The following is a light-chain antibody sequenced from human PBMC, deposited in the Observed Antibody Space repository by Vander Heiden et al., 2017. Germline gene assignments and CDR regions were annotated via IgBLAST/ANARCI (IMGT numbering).Light chain of an antibody. CDR2: YRSDSDK. CDR1: SGINVGTYR. Sequence: QAVLTQPSSLSASLGASASLTCTLRSGINVGTYRIHWYQQKPGSPPQFLLRYRSDSDKQQGSGVSSRFSGFKDAAANAGIFLISGLQSEDESDYYCLIWHNSAWVFGGGTKLTVL. CDR3: LIWHNSAWV. J-gene: IGLJ3*02. V-gene: IGLV5-45*03.